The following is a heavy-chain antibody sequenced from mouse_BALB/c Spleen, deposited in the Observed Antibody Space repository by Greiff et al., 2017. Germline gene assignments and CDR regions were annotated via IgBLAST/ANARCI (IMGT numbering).Heavy chain of an antibody. J-gene: IGHJ4*01. Sequence: QVTLKVCGPGILQPSQTLSLTCSFSGFSLSTYGIGVGWIRQPSGKGLEWLAHIWWNDNKYYNTALKSRLTISKDTSNNQVFLKIASVDTADTATYYCARIGDYAMDYWGQGTSVTVSS. V-gene: IGHV8-11*01. CDR3: ARIGDYAMDY. CDR1: GFSLSTYGIG. CDR2: IWWNDNK.